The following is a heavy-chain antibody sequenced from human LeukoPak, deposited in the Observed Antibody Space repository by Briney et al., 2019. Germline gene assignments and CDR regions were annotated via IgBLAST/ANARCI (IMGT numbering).Heavy chain of an antibody. V-gene: IGHV4-34*01. Sequence: SSETLSLTCAVYGGSLSGYNWGWIRQPPGKGLEWVGEINNSGRTKYNTSLTRRVKISVDTSKNQFTLTLSSVTAADTAVYCFASGSRSWYRGRWFDPWGQGTLVTVSS. CDR3: ASGSRSWYRGRWFDP. D-gene: IGHD6-13*01. J-gene: IGHJ5*02. CDR2: INNSGRT. CDR1: GGSLSGYN.